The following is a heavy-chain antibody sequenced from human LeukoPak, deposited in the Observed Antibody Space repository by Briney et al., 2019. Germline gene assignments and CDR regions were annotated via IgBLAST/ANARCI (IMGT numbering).Heavy chain of an antibody. J-gene: IGHJ6*02. CDR2: IIPNCGIA. V-gene: IGHV1-69*02. CDR3: ARYRGDNYYYGMDV. CDR1: GGTFSSYS. Sequence: GSSVKVSCKASGGTFSSYSMSWVRQAPGQGLEWMGRIIPNCGIANYAQKFQGRVTITADKSTSTAYMELSSLRSEDTAVYYCARYRGDNYYYGMDVWGQGTTVTVSS. D-gene: IGHD4-17*01.